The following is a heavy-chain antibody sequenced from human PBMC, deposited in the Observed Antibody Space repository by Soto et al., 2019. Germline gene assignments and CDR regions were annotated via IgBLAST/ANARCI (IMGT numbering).Heavy chain of an antibody. V-gene: IGHV4-31*03. CDR3: ARDRGDLWFGEFGPVDI. J-gene: IGHJ3*02. Sequence: QVQLQESGPGLVKPSQTLSLTCTVSGGSISSVGYYWSWIRLHPGKGLEWIGYIYYSGSTYYNTSLKGGVTIAEDTTKNQFAPKRSSVTAADSAVDYCARDRGDLWFGEFGPVDIWGQGTMVTVSS. D-gene: IGHD3-10*01. CDR2: IYYSGST. CDR1: GGSISSVGYY.